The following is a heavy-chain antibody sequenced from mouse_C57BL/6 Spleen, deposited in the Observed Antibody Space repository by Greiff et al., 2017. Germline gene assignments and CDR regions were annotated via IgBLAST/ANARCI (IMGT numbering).Heavy chain of an antibody. V-gene: IGHV5-4*03. CDR3: ARKGLRNWYFDV. Sequence: EVKLVESGGGLVKPGGSLKLSCAASGFTFSSYAMSWVRQTPEKRLEWVATISDGGSYTYYPDNVKGRFTISRDNAKNNLYLQMSHLKSEDTAMYYCARKGLRNWYFDVWGTGTTVTVSS. CDR1: GFTFSSYA. J-gene: IGHJ1*03. CDR2: ISDGGSYT. D-gene: IGHD2-4*01.